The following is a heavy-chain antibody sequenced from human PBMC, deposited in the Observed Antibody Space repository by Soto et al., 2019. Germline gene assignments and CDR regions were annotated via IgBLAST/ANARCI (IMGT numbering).Heavy chain of an antibody. Sequence: EMQLVESGGGLVQHGRSLRLSCAASGFTVDDYAMHWVRQAPGKGLEWVSGISWNSGSIGYADSVKGRFTISRDNAKNSLYLQMNSLRAEDTALYYCAEDSMTTVTTGAFDIWGQGTMVTVSS. D-gene: IGHD4-4*01. CDR3: AEDSMTTVTTGAFDI. J-gene: IGHJ3*02. CDR1: GFTVDDYA. V-gene: IGHV3-9*01. CDR2: ISWNSGSI.